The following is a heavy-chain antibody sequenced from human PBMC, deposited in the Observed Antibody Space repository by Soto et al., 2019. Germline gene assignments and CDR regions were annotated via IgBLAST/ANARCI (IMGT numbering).Heavy chain of an antibody. J-gene: IGHJ3*02. V-gene: IGHV3-48*03. D-gene: IGHD2-21*02. CDR1: GFTFSNYE. CDR2: ISTSGYII. Sequence: GGSLRLSCVASGFTFSNYEMNWVRQAPGKGLEWVSYISTSGYIIYYADSVKGRFTISRDNAKNSLFLQMNSLRVEDTAVCYCARDSLTLTADPPNAFDIWGQGTLVTVSS. CDR3: ARDSLTLTADPPNAFDI.